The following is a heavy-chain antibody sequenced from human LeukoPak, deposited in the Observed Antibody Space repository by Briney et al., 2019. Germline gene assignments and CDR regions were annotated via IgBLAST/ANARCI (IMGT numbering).Heavy chain of an antibody. CDR2: IFTTGST. CDR1: GGSIGDFY. V-gene: IGHV4-4*07. Sequence: SETLSLTCTVSGGSIGDFYWNWIRQPAGKGLEWIGRIFTTGSTNYNPSLKSRVTMSVDTSKNQLSLRLSSVTAADTAVYYCARNTELKYYDFWSGQRLHPGGAFDIWGQGTMVTVSS. D-gene: IGHD3-3*01. J-gene: IGHJ3*02. CDR3: ARNTELKYYDFWSGQRLHPGGAFDI.